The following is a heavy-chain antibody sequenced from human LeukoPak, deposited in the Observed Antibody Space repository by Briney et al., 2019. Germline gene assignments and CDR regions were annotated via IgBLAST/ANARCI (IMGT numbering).Heavy chain of an antibody. J-gene: IGHJ6*03. D-gene: IGHD6-19*01. CDR3: ARDQYSSGWYSSYYYYMDV. V-gene: IGHV1-69*06. CDR2: IIPIFGTA. CDR1: GYTFTGYY. Sequence: ASVKVSCKASGYTFTGYYMHWVRQAPGQGLEWMGGIIPIFGTANYAQKFQGRVTITADKSTSTAYMELSSLRSEDTAVYYCARDQYSSGWYSSYYYYMDVWGKGTTVTVSS.